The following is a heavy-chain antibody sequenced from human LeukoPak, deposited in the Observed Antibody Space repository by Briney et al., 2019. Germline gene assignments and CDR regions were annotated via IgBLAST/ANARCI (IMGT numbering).Heavy chain of an antibody. CDR3: ARHPPLDINGGY. D-gene: IGHD5-12*01. J-gene: IGHJ4*02. V-gene: IGHV3-66*04. Sequence: GGSLRLSCAVSGFTFSSYGMHWVRQAPGKGLEWVSVIYSGGSTYYADSVKGRFTISRDNSKNTLYLQMNSLRAEDTAVYYCARHPPLDINGGYWGQGTLVTVSS. CDR2: IYSGGST. CDR1: GFTFSSYG.